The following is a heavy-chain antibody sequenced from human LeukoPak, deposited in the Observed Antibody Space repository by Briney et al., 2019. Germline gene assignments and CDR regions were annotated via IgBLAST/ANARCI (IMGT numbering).Heavy chain of an antibody. CDR1: GYTFTGYY. J-gene: IGHJ4*02. D-gene: IGHD6-19*01. CDR3: AKESGSGWYSFDY. Sequence: GASVKVSCKASGYTFTGYYIHWVRQAPGQGLEWMGRINPNTGGTNYEQKFQGRVTMIRDTSISTAYMELSRLTSDDTAVYYCAKESGSGWYSFDYWGQGTLVTVSS. CDR2: INPNTGGT. V-gene: IGHV1-2*06.